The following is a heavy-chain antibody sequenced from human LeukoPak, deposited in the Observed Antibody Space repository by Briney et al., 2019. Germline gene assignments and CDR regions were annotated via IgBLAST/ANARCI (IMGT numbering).Heavy chain of an antibody. CDR2: IYYTGST. CDR3: ARGNYEYVWGGIDY. CDR1: GGSISSYY. Sequence: SETLSLTCTVSGGSISSYYWSWIRQPPGKGLEWIGYIYYTGSTSYSPSLRSRVTISVDTSENQFSLKLSSVTAADTAVYYCARGNYEYVWGGIDYWGQGTLVTVSS. V-gene: IGHV4-59*08. D-gene: IGHD3-16*01. J-gene: IGHJ4*02.